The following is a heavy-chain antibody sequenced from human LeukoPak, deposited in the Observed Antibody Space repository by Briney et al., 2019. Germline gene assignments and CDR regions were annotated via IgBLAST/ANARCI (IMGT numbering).Heavy chain of an antibody. J-gene: IGHJ4*02. Sequence: SETLSLTCAVSGGSLTGYYWSWIRQPPGKGREGIGYVYYRWSTTYNPSLNSRLTMSVDTSKNQFSLKLSSVTAADTAVYYCARHLNSGQLYHFDYWGQGTLVTVSS. V-gene: IGHV4-59*08. CDR1: GGSLTGYY. CDR3: ARHLNSGQLYHFDY. D-gene: IGHD2-2*02. CDR2: VYYRWST.